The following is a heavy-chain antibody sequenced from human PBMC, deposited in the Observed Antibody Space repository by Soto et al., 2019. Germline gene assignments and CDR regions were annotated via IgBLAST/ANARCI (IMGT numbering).Heavy chain of an antibody. V-gene: IGHV3-21*01. Sequence: PGGSLRLSCTVSGFAFNNYGINWVRQAPGKGLEWVSSISKSDYTYYSDSVKGRFTISRDNAKNSVSLQMNTLRVEDTAVYYCARASFSGAADNYGMDVWGQGTTVTVSS. CDR3: ARASFSGAADNYGMDV. D-gene: IGHD3-10*01. J-gene: IGHJ6*02. CDR2: ISKSDYT. CDR1: GFAFNNYG.